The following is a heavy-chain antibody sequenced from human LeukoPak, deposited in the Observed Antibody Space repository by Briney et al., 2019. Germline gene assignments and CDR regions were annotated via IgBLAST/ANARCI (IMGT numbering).Heavy chain of an antibody. CDR1: GGSFSGYY. D-gene: IGHD3-22*01. Sequence: PSETLSLTCAVYGGSFSGYYWSWIRQPPGKGLEWIGEINHSGSTNYNPSLKSRVTISVDTSKNQFSLKLSSVTAADTAVYYCARIRRDSSGYYYLDYWGQGTLVTVSS. CDR3: ARIRRDSSGYYYLDY. J-gene: IGHJ4*02. V-gene: IGHV4-34*01. CDR2: INHSGST.